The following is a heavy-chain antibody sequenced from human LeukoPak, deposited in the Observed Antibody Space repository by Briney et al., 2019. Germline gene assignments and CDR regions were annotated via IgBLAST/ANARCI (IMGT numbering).Heavy chain of an antibody. V-gene: IGHV4-34*01. CDR2: INHSGST. CDR3: ARPGHYYGSGSYSDFDY. J-gene: IGHJ4*02. D-gene: IGHD3-10*01. Sequence: SETLSLTCAVYGVSFSGYYWSWIRQPPGKGLEWIGEINHSGSTNYNPSLKSRVTISVDTSKNQFSLKLSSVTAADTAVYYCARPGHYYGSGSYSDFDYWGQGTLVTVSS. CDR1: GVSFSGYY.